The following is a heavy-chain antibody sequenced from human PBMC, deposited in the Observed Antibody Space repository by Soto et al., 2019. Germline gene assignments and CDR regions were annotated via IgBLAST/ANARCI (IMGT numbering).Heavy chain of an antibody. CDR3: ARNSFSKKIDF. CDR2: IFYSGST. J-gene: IGHJ4*02. V-gene: IGHV4-31*03. CDR1: GVPINSGGYY. D-gene: IGHD1-26*01. Sequence: QVHLQESRPGLVKPSQTLSLTCSVSGVPINSGGYYWTCIRQHPGKGLEWIGDIFYSGSTSYNPSIRSRLTISIDASKTHFSLRLTSVTAADTAVSYCARNSFSKKIDFWGQGTLVTVSS.